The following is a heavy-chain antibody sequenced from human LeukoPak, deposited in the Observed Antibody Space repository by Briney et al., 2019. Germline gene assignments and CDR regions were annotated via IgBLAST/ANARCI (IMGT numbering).Heavy chain of an antibody. D-gene: IGHD6-13*01. Sequence: TGGSLRLSCAASGFTFSSYGMHWVRQAPGKGLEWVAVISYDGSNKYYADSVKGRFTSSRDNSKNTLYLQMNSLRAEDTAVYYCAKAQRASPYSSSSPFDYWGQGTLVTVSS. CDR1: GFTFSSYG. V-gene: IGHV3-30*18. CDR3: AKAQRASPYSSSSPFDY. J-gene: IGHJ4*02. CDR2: ISYDGSNK.